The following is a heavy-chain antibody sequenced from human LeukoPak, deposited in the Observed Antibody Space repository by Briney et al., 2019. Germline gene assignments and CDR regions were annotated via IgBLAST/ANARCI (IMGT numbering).Heavy chain of an antibody. CDR3: ATGGYSGYEVYYFDY. V-gene: IGHV3-30*03. J-gene: IGHJ4*02. CDR2: ISYDGSNK. D-gene: IGHD5-12*01. CDR1: GFTFSSYG. Sequence: GRSLRLSCAASGFTFSSYGMHWVRQAPGKGLEWVAVISYDGSNKYYADSVKGRFTISRDNSKNTLYLQMNSLRAEDTAVYYCATGGYSGYEVYYFDYWGQGTLVTVSS.